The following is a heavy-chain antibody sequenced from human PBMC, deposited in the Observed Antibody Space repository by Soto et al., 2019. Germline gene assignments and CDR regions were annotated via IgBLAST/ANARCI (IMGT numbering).Heavy chain of an antibody. J-gene: IGHJ4*02. V-gene: IGHV4-39*01. CDR2: IYYSGST. D-gene: IGHD1-26*01. Sequence: QLQLQESGPGLVKPSETLSLTCTVSDGSISSSSYYWGWIRQPPGKGLEWIGSIYYSGSTSYNPSLKSRVTISVDPSKNQFSLKLSSVTAADTAVYYCARHVGSGSYFGYWGQGTLVTVSS. CDR3: ARHVGSGSYFGY. CDR1: DGSISSSSYY.